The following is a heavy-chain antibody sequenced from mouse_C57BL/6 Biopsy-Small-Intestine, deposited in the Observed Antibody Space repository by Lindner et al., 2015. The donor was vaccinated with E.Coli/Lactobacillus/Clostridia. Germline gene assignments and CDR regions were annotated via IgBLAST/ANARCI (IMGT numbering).Heavy chain of an antibody. J-gene: IGHJ4*01. V-gene: IGHV1-81*01. D-gene: IGHD2-3*01. CDR1: GGTFSSYG. Sequence: SVKVSCKASGGTFSSYGISWVRQAPGQGLEWMGGIIPMFGIANYAQKFQGRVTITADESTSTAYMELSSLRSEDTAVYYCARDRAGRDGYNFGYWGQGTLVTVSS. CDR3: ARDRAGRDGYNFGY. CDR2: IIPMFGIA.